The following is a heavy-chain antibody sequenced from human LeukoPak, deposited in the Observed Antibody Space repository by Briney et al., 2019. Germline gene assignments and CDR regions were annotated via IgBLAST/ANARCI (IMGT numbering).Heavy chain of an antibody. CDR3: ARGTPGDPSNFDY. J-gene: IGHJ4*02. CDR1: GFTFSSYA. D-gene: IGHD7-27*01. V-gene: IGHV3-23*01. Sequence: PGGSLRLSCAASGFTFSSYAMHWVRQAPGKGLEWVSGISGSGSSTPYADSVNGRFTISRDNSKNTLYLQMNSLRAEDTAVYYCARGTPGDPSNFDYWGQGTLVTVSS. CDR2: ISGSGSST.